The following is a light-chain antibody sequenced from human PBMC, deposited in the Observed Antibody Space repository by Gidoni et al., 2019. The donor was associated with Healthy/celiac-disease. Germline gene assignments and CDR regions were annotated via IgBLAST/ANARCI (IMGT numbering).Light chain of an antibody. CDR1: QGVSSY. CDR3: QQRSNWPRT. J-gene: IGKJ1*01. Sequence: EIVLTQSPATLSLSPGERATLSCRASQGVSSYLAWYQQKPGQAPRLLIHDASNRASGIPARFSGSGSGTDFTLTISSLEPEDFAVYYCQQRSNWPRTFGQGTKVEIK. CDR2: DAS. V-gene: IGKV3-11*01.